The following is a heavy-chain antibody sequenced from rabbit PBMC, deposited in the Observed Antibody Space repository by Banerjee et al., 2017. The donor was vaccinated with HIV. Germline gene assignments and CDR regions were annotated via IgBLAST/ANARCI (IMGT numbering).Heavy chain of an antibody. J-gene: IGHJ6*01. V-gene: IGHV1S45*01. CDR3: ARSYDGTRLVLLDL. Sequence: EESGGDLVKPEGSLTLTCTASGFSFSSSQWICWVRQAPGKGLEWIGCIYPDSGTTYYASWAKGRFTISKTSSTTVTLQMTSLTAADTAAYFCARSYDGTRLVLLDLWGQGTLVTVS. CDR2: IYPDSGTT. D-gene: IGHD4-2*01. CDR1: GFSFSSSQW.